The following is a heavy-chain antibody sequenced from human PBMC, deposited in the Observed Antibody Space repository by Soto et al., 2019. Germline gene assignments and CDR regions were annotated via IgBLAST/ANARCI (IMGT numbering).Heavy chain of an antibody. V-gene: IGHV1-3*01. CDR1: VYSFTSYA. Sequence: GXSVKVSCKASVYSFTSYAMHWVSQAPGQRLEWMGWISAGNGNTKYSQKFQGRVTITRGTSTSTAYMALSSLRSEDTAVYYCARDKSTYCGGDSLTDDYYGMDVWGQGTTVTVSS. D-gene: IGHD2-21*02. CDR3: ARDKSTYCGGDSLTDDYYGMDV. CDR2: ISAGNGNT. J-gene: IGHJ6*02.